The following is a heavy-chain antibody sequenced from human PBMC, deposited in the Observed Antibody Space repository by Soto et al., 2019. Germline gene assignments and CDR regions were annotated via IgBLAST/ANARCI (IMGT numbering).Heavy chain of an antibody. V-gene: IGHV3-9*01. CDR1: GFTFDDYA. Sequence: GGSLRLSCAASGFTFDDYAMHWVRQAPGKGLEWVSGISWNSGSIGYADSVKGRFTISRDNAKNSLYLQMNSLRAEDTALYYCAKDTIIAAAGTGGFDYWGQGTLVTVSS. D-gene: IGHD6-13*01. CDR3: AKDTIIAAAGTGGFDY. J-gene: IGHJ4*02. CDR2: ISWNSGSI.